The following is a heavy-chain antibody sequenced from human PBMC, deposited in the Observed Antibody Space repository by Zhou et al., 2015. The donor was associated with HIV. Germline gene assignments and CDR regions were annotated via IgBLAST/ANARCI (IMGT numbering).Heavy chain of an antibody. Sequence: QVHVVESGGGLVNPGGSLRLSCAASGFIFSNYYMSWIRQAPGKGPEWISYISGGHINYADSVKGRFTISRDNPKNSLYLQLNSLRADDTAVYYCARHGIDTGNYLAHFDSWGQGTLVTVSS. V-gene: IGHV3-11*01. CDR2: ISGGHI. CDR3: ARHGIDTGNYLAHFDS. J-gene: IGHJ4*02. D-gene: IGHD1-26*01. CDR1: GFIFSNYY.